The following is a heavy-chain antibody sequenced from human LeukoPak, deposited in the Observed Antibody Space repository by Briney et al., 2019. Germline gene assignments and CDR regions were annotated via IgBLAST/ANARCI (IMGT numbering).Heavy chain of an antibody. D-gene: IGHD5-12*01. Sequence: SETLSLTCTVSGGLISNYYWSWIRQPPGKGLEWIGYIYHTGSTSYNPSLKSRVIMSVATSQNQFSLKVRSVTAADTAVYYCAREDSGYDSSPFYYWGQGILVTVSS. CDR1: GGLISNYY. J-gene: IGHJ4*02. V-gene: IGHV4-59*12. CDR2: IYHTGST. CDR3: AREDSGYDSSPFYY.